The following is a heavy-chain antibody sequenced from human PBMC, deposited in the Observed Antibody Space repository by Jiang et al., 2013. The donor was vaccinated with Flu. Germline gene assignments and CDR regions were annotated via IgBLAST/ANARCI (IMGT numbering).Heavy chain of an antibody. CDR2: TYYRSKWYN. J-gene: IGHJ2*01. CDR1: GDSVSSNSVA. V-gene: IGHV6-1*01. CDR3: ARSNSNWRCFDL. Sequence: SGDSVSSNSVAWHWIRQSPSRGLEWLGRTYYRSKWYNDYAVSVKSRITINPDTSRNQFSLQLNSVTPEDTAVYYCARSNSNWRCFDLWGRGTLVTVSS. D-gene: IGHD6-13*01.